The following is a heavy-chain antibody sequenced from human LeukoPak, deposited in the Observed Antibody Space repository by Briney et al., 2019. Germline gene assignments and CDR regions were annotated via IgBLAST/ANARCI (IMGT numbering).Heavy chain of an antibody. CDR3: ARVADIVATILGRGYYFDY. CDR1: GYTFTSYG. V-gene: IGHV1-18*01. D-gene: IGHD5-12*01. CDR2: ISAYNGNT. J-gene: IGHJ4*02. Sequence: ASVKVSCTASGYTFTSYGISWVRQAPGQGLGWMGWISAYNGNTNYAQKLQGRVTMTTDTSTSTAYMELRSLRSDDTAVYYCARVADIVATILGRGYYFDYWGQGTLVTVSS.